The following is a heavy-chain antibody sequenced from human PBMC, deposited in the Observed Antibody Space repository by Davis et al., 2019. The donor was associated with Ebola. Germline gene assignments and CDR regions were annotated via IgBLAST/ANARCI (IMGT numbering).Heavy chain of an antibody. CDR3: ASLPRGYSGYDGGGDY. Sequence: SVHVSCLASGYTFPSYDINWVRQATGQGLAWMGWMNPNSGNTGYAQKFQGRVTMTRNTSISTAYMELSSLRSEDTAVYYCASLPRGYSGYDGGGDYWGQGTLVTVSS. D-gene: IGHD5-12*01. V-gene: IGHV1-8*01. CDR1: GYTFPSYD. J-gene: IGHJ4*02. CDR2: MNPNSGNT.